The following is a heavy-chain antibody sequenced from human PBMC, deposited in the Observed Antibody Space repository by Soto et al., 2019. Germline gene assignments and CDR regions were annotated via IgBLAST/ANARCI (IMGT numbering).Heavy chain of an antibody. CDR2: IWYDGSNK. CDR3: ARQMMYYYYGMDV. CDR1: GFTFSSYG. Sequence: QVQLVESGGGVVQPGRSLRLSCAASGFTFSSYGMHWVRQAPGKGLEWVAVIWYDGSNKYDADSVKGRFTISRDNSKNPLYLQMNSLRAADTAVYYCARQMMYYYYGMDVWGQGTTVTVSS. J-gene: IGHJ6*02. D-gene: IGHD3-16*01. V-gene: IGHV3-33*01.